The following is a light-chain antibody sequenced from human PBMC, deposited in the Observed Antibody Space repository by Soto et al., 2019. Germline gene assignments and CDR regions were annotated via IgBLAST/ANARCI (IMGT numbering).Light chain of an antibody. J-gene: IGLJ1*01. CDR2: DVT. CDR3: CSYAGSYVYV. Sequence: QSALTQPPSVSGSPGQSVTIFCTGTSSDVGGYNHVSWYQQHPGKAPKVMIYDVTKRPSGVPDRFSGSKSDNTASLTISGLQAEDEADYYCCSYAGSYVYVFGSGTKLTVL. V-gene: IGLV2-11*01. CDR1: SSDVGGYNH.